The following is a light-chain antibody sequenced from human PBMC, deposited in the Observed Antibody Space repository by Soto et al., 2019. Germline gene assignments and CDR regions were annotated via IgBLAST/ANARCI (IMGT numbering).Light chain of an antibody. CDR1: NSDVGGYDY. CDR2: EVR. V-gene: IGLV2-14*01. Sequence: QSVLTQPASVSGSPGQSITISCTGTNSDVGGYDYVSWYQQYPGKAPKVIIYEVRKRPSGISNRFSGSKSGNMASLTISGLQAVGEADYYCSSYTDSATRVFGTGTKVTVL. J-gene: IGLJ1*01. CDR3: SSYTDSATRV.